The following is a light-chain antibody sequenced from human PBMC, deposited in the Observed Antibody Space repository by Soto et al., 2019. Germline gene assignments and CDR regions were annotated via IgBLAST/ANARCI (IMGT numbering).Light chain of an antibody. J-gene: IGLJ3*02. CDR2: EES. V-gene: IGLV2-23*01. CDR3: CSYAGTDPPTG. CDR1: SSGVGNYNL. Sequence: QCALTQRASVSGSTGQTITISCTGTSSGVGNYNLVSWYQQHPGKARQLIVYEESERPSGVSNRFSGSMSGSTASLAISGLQPEGDDDYSCCSYAGTDPPTGFGGGTKLTVL.